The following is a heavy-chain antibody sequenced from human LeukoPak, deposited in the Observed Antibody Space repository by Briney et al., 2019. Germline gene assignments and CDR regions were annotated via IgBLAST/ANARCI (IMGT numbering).Heavy chain of an antibody. CDR1: GFTFDDYG. D-gene: IGHD1-26*01. CDR2: INWNGGST. CDR3: ARASLGATSSGFLDY. V-gene: IGHV3-20*04. Sequence: RPGGSLRLSCAVYGFTFDDYGMSWVRQAPGKGLEWVSGINWNGGSTGYADSEKGRFTISRDNAKNSLYLQINGLRAEDTALYYCARASLGATSSGFLDYWGQGTLVTVSS. J-gene: IGHJ4*02.